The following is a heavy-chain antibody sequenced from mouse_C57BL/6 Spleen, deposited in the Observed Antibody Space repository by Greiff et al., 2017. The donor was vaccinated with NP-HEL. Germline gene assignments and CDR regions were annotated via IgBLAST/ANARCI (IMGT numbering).Heavy chain of an antibody. D-gene: IGHD1-1*01. CDR3: AREGDYYGSSYSYYFDY. J-gene: IGHJ2*01. CDR2: IHPNSGST. Sequence: QVQLKQSGAELVKPGASVKLSCKASGYTFTSYWMHWVKQRPGQGLEWIGMIHPNSGSTNYNEKFKSKATLTVDKSSSTAYMQLSSLTSEDSAVYYCAREGDYYGSSYSYYFDYWGQGTTLTVSS. V-gene: IGHV1-64*01. CDR1: GYTFTSYW.